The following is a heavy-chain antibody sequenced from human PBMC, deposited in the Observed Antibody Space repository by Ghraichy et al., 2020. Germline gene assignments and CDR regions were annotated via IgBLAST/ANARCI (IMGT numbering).Heavy chain of an antibody. D-gene: IGHD3-22*01. V-gene: IGHV4-59*01. CDR3: ARLRYYYDSSGYYYAGAFDI. CDR2: IYDSGST. CDR1: GGSISSDY. J-gene: IGHJ3*02. Sequence: SETLSLTCAVSGGSISSDYWSWIRQPPGKGLEWIGYIYDSGSTNYNPSLKSRVTISVDTSKKQFSLKLSSVTAADTAVYYCARLRYYYDSSGYYYAGAFDIWGQGTRVTVSS.